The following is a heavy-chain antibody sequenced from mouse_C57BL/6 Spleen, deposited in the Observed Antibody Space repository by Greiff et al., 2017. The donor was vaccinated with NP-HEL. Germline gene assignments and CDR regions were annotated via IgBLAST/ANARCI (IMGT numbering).Heavy chain of an antibody. V-gene: IGHV1-82*01. J-gene: IGHJ3*01. CDR1: GYAFSSSW. CDR3: ARWDYGYGFAY. CDR2: IYPGDGDT. Sequence: QVQLQQSGPELVKPGASVKISCKASGYAFSSSWMNWVKQRPGKGLEWIGRIYPGDGDTNYNGKFKGKATLTADKSSSTAYMQLSSLTSEDSAVYFCARWDYGYGFAYWGQGTLVTVSA. D-gene: IGHD2-2*01.